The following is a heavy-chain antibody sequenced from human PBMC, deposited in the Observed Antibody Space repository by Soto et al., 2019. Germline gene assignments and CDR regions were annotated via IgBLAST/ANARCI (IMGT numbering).Heavy chain of an antibody. J-gene: IGHJ6*02. CDR3: ARTHPVLSSSSANPIGFYYYYYGMDV. CDR1: GFTFSSYA. V-gene: IGHV3-30-3*01. Sequence: HPGGSLRLSCAASGFTFSSYAMHWVRQAPGKGLEWVAVISYDGSNKYYADSVKGRFTISRDNSKNTLYLQMNSLRAEDTAVYYCARTHPVLSSSSANPIGFYYYYYGMDVWGQGTTVTVSS. CDR2: ISYDGSNK. D-gene: IGHD6-6*01.